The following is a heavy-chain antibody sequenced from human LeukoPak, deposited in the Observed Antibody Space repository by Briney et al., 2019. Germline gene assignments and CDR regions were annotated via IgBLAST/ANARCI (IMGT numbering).Heavy chain of an antibody. CDR1: GGSISSYY. V-gene: IGHV4-59*01. J-gene: IGHJ3*02. CDR3: ASHNNWRLDI. CDR2: IYYSGSA. Sequence: SETLSLTCTVSGGSISSYYWSWIRQPPGKGLEWIGYIYYSGSANYNPSLKSRVTISVDTSKNQFSLKLSSVTAADTAVYYCASHNNWRLDIWGQGTMVTVSS. D-gene: IGHD1-1*01.